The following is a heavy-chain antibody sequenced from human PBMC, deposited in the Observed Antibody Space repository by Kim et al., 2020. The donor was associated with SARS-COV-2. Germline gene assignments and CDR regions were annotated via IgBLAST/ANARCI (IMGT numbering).Heavy chain of an antibody. V-gene: IGHV4-4*07. D-gene: IGHD3-10*01. CDR2: IYTSGST. CDR1: GGSISSYY. CDR3: ARTLLPYYYGSGTLYGMDV. Sequence: SETLSLTCTVSGGSISSYYWSWIRQSAGKGLEWIGRIYTSGSTNYNPSLKSRVTMSVDTSKNQFSLKLSSVTAADTAVYYCARTLLPYYYGSGTLYGMDVWGQGTTVTVSS. J-gene: IGHJ6*02.